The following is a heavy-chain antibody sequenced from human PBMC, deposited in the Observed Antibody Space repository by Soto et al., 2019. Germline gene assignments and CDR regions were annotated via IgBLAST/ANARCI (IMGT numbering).Heavy chain of an antibody. J-gene: IGHJ6*02. V-gene: IGHV4-34*01. CDR2: INHSGST. CDR3: ARHSSQSIDVKAAVGTRYYYYVTDV. Sequence: PSETLSLTCAVYGGSFSGYYWSWIRQPPGKGLEWIGEINHSGSTNYNPSLKSRVTISVDTSKNQFSLKLSSVTAADTAVYYCARHSSQSIDVKAAVGTRYYYYVTDVWVQGTTVIVSS. CDR1: GGSFSGYY. D-gene: IGHD6-13*01.